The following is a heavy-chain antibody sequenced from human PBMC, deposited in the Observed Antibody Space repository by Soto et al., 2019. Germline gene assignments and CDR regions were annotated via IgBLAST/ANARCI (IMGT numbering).Heavy chain of an antibody. J-gene: IGHJ2*01. CDR2: IALDGSVS. CDR3: QAEVGIRDSFPVSAFLLNRSSDL. V-gene: IGHV3-30*03. D-gene: IGHD2-15*01. Sequence: QAPGKGLEWVAVIALDGSVSYYTDSVKGRFTVSRDNSKSILYLQMNSLRAEDTAVYYFQAEVGIRDSFPVSAFLLNRSSDL.